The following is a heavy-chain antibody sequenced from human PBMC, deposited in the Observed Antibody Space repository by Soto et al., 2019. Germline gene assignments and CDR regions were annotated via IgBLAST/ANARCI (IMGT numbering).Heavy chain of an antibody. CDR2: IYYSGST. Sequence: SETLSLTCTVSGGSISSYYWSWIRQPPGKGLEWIGYIYYSGSTNYNPSLKSRVTISVDTSKNQFSLKLSSVTAADTAVYYCARHRSRGERRLDYFDYWGQGTLVTVSS. D-gene: IGHD1-1*01. CDR3: ARHRSRGERRLDYFDY. V-gene: IGHV4-59*08. J-gene: IGHJ4*02. CDR1: GGSISSYY.